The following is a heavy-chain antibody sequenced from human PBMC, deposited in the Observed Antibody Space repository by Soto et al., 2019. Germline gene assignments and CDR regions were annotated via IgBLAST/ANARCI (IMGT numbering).Heavy chain of an antibody. CDR2: TYYRSKWFN. CDR3: ARGAGIAAAGIDY. Sequence: SPPLSLTCAISGASFSSNVAAWNCIRQSPSRGLEWLGRTYYRSKWFNDYAVSVKSRITINPDTSKNQFSLQLNSVTPEDTAVYYCARGAGIAAAGIDYWGQGTLVTVSS. D-gene: IGHD6-13*01. CDR1: GASFSSNVAA. V-gene: IGHV6-1*01. J-gene: IGHJ4*02.